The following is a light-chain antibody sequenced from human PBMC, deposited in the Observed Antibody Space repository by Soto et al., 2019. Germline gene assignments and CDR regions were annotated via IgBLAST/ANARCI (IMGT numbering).Light chain of an antibody. V-gene: IGKV1-27*01. CDR1: QAITDY. CDR2: AAS. CDR3: QNYNSAPWT. Sequence: DIQMTQSPSSLSASVGDRVTITCRASQAITDYLAWYQQKPGQVPNLLIFAASTLQSGVPSRFSGSGSGTYFSLTITGLQPEDVATYYFQNYNSAPWTFGQGTKVEIK. J-gene: IGKJ1*01.